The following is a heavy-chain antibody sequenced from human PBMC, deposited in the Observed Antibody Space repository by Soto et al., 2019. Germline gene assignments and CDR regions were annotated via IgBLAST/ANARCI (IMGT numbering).Heavy chain of an antibody. J-gene: IGHJ6*02. CDR1: GFTFSSYG. CDR3: ASQLPPLAAAGTYYYYYGMDV. D-gene: IGHD6-13*01. V-gene: IGHV3-30*03. CDR2: ISYDGSNK. Sequence: GGSLRLSCAASGFTFSSYGMHWVRQAPGKGLEWVAVISYDGSNKYYADSVKGRFTISRDNSKNTLYLQMNSLRAEDTAVYYCASQLPPLAAAGTYYYYYGMDVWGQGTTVTVSS.